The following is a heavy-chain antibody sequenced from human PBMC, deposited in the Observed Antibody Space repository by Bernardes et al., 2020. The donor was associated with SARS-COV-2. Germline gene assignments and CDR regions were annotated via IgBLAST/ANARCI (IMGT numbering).Heavy chain of an antibody. J-gene: IGHJ4*02. CDR3: ARDYPDPAD. D-gene: IGHD6-13*01. V-gene: IGHV3-66*01. CDR1: GFTVRSTY. Sequence: GGSLRLSCAASGFTVRSTYMSWVRQAPGPGLEWVSVIYSGGNTYYADSVKDRFTISRDNSKNTLYLQMNSLRAEDTAVYYCARDYPDPADWGQGTLVTVSS. CDR2: IYSGGNT.